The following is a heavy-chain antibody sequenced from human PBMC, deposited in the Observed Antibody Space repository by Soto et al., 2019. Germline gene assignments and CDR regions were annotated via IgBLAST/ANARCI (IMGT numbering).Heavy chain of an antibody. CDR2: INHSGST. Sequence: PSETLSLTCAVYGGSFSGYYWSWIRQPPGKGLEWIGEINHSGSTNYNPSLKSRVTISVDTSKNQFSLKLSSVTAADTAVYYCARGALYCSGGSCYSRSSWFDPWGQGTLVTVSS. D-gene: IGHD2-15*01. V-gene: IGHV4-34*01. CDR1: GGSFSGYY. CDR3: ARGALYCSGGSCYSRSSWFDP. J-gene: IGHJ5*02.